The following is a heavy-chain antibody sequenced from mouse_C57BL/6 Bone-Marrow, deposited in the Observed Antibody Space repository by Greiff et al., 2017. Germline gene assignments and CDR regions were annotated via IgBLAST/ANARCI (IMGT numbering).Heavy chain of an antibody. J-gene: IGHJ2*01. CDR3: AGRGSRYFDY. Sequence: EVQLVESGADLVKPGASLKLSCAASGFTFSSYCMSWVRQTPDKRLAWVATISSCGSYTYYPHSVKGRSTFSRDNAKNTLYLQMSSLKSENKAVYYCAGRGSRYFDYWGQGTTLTVSS. CDR1: GFTFSSYC. V-gene: IGHV5-6*01. D-gene: IGHD1-1*01. CDR2: ISSCGSYT.